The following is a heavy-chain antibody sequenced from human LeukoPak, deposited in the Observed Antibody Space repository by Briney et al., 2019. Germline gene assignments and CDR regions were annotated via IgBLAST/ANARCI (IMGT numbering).Heavy chain of an antibody. CDR2: ISGSGGST. CDR1: GFTFSSDA. D-gene: IGHD2-15*01. CDR3: AKDGCSGGSCFRDY. Sequence: GGSLRLSCAASGFTFSSDAMSWVRQAPGKGLGCVSAISGSGGSTYYADSVKGRFTISRDNSKTTLYLQMNSLRAEDTAVYYCAKDGCSGGSCFRDYWGQGTLVTVSS. J-gene: IGHJ4*02. V-gene: IGHV3-23*01.